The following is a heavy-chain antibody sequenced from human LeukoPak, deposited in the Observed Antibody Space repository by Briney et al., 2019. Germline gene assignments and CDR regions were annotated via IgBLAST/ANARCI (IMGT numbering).Heavy chain of an antibody. CDR1: GFTFCHYA. CDR2: TTGSGGNT. J-gene: IGHJ4*02. D-gene: IGHD3-9*01. V-gene: IGHV3-23*01. CDR3: AKWGDFDVLTGYYVPDF. Sequence: GGSLGLSCAASGFTFCHYAMSWVRPAPGEGLEWGSATTGSGGNTYYADSVKGRFTISRDNSKNTLYLQMNSLRDEDTAVYYCAKWGDFDVLTGYYVPDFWGQGTLVTVSS.